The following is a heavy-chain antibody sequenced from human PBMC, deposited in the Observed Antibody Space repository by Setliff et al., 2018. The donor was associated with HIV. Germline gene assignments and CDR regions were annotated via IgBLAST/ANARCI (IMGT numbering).Heavy chain of an antibody. Sequence: GSLRLSCAASGFTFSNYWIIWVRQAPGKGPEWVANINQDGSKKYYVDSVKGRFTISRDNAKNSLYLQMNSLTADDTAVYYCARDSGTTMGASGPGYWGQGTLVTVSS. D-gene: IGHD1-26*01. CDR2: INQDGSKK. V-gene: IGHV3-7*01. J-gene: IGHJ4*02. CDR3: ARDSGTTMGASGPGY. CDR1: GFTFSNYW.